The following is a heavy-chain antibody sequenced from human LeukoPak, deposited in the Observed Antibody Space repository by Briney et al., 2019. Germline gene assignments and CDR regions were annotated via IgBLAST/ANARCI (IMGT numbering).Heavy chain of an antibody. CDR1: GGSISSSSYY. CDR2: IYYSGSI. CDR3: ARSYSSGYDY. D-gene: IGHD6-19*01. Sequence: SETLSLTCTVSGGSISSSSYYWGWIRQPPGKGLEWIGYIYYSGSINYNPSLKSRVTISVDTSKNQFSLKLSSVTAADTAVYYCARSYSSGYDYWGQGTLVTVSS. J-gene: IGHJ4*02. V-gene: IGHV4-61*05.